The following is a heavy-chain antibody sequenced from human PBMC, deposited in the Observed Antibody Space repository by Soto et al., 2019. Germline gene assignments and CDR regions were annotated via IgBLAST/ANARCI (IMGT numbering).Heavy chain of an antibody. J-gene: IGHJ6*03. CDR2: MNPNSGNT. V-gene: IGHV1-8*01. CDR1: GYTFTSYD. Sequence: GASVKVSCKASGYTFTSYDINWVRQATGQGLERMGWMNPNSGNTGYAHKFQGRITLTSITSISTSYMELSSLRSDDTAVYYCARGSPRYSGYDFSCYYYYMDVWGKGTTVTVSS. D-gene: IGHD5-12*01. CDR3: ARGSPRYSGYDFSCYYYYMDV.